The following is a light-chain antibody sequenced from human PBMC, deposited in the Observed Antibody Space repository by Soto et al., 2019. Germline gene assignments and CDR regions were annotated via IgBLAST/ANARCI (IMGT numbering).Light chain of an antibody. Sequence: DIQLTQSPSSLSASVGDRVTITCRASQSVTTYSNWYQQKPGKAPKLLISAASSLRDGVPSRFSGSGSGTVFTLTINSLHPEDFATYYCQQSFSDPPLSFGGGTRVEVK. J-gene: IGKJ4*01. CDR1: QSVTTY. CDR2: AAS. V-gene: IGKV1-39*01. CDR3: QQSFSDPPLS.